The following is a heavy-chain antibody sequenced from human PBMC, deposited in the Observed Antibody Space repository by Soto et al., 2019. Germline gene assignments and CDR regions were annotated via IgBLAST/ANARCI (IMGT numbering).Heavy chain of an antibody. J-gene: IGHJ5*02. V-gene: IGHV1-8*01. Sequence: QVQLVQSGAEVKKPGASVKVSCKASGYTFTSYDINWVRQATGQGLEWMGWMNPNSGNTAYAQKFQGRVTMTRNTSISTAYMELSSLRSEDTAVYYCARVERITIFGVVISRNWFDPWGQGTLVTVSS. CDR3: ARVERITIFGVVISRNWFDP. D-gene: IGHD3-3*01. CDR1: GYTFTSYD. CDR2: MNPNSGNT.